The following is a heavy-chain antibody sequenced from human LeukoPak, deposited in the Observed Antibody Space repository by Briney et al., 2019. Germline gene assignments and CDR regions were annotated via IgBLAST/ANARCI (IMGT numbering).Heavy chain of an antibody. J-gene: IGHJ4*02. V-gene: IGHV3-23*01. CDR1: GFTFSSHA. CDR3: ARYDGGSGPFDY. Sequence: GGSLRLSCAASGFTFSSHAMNWVRQAPGKGLEWVSAISGSGASTYYADSVKGRFTISRDNSKNTLYLQMNSLRAEDTAVYYCARYDGGSGPFDYWGQGTLVTVSS. D-gene: IGHD3-10*01. CDR2: ISGSGAST.